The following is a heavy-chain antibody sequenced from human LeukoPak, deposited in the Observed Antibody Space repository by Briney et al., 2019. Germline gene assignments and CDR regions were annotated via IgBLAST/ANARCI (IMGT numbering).Heavy chain of an antibody. CDR2: ISGNGGST. D-gene: IGHD2-2*01. J-gene: IGHJ4*02. CDR1: GFTFSSYA. CDR3: AKDRKYCSSTSCPYYFDF. V-gene: IGHV3-23*01. Sequence: GGSLRLSCAASGFTFSSYAMSWVRQAPGKGLEWVSAISGNGGSTYYADSVKGRFTISRDNSKNTLYPQMNSLRAEDTAVFYCAKDRKYCSSTSCPYYFDFWGQGTLVTVSS.